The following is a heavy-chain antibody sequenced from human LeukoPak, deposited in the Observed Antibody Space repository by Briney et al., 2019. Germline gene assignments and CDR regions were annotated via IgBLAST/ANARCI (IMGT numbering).Heavy chain of an antibody. CDR1: GFTVSGNY. CDR3: AGRRVLDASFDY. V-gene: IGHV3-66*02. Sequence: PGGSLRLSCGASGFTVSGNYMSWVRQAPGKGLEWVSVIYSSDNTYYTDSVKGRFTISRDNSKNTLYLQMNSLSAEDTAVYYCAGRRVLDASFDYWGQGTLVTVSS. J-gene: IGHJ4*02. CDR2: IYSSDNT. D-gene: IGHD3-16*01.